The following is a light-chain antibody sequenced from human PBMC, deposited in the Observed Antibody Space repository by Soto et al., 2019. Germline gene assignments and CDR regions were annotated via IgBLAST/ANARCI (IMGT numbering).Light chain of an antibody. V-gene: IGLV1-44*01. CDR1: SSNIGSNN. CDR2: SSN. Sequence: QSVLTQPPSASGTPGQRVTISCSGSSSNIGSNNVDWYQQLQRTAPHPLMYSSNQRPSGVPDRSSGSESGTSASLAISGLQYEDEAEYDCAAWDDSLNGVVFGGGTKLTVL. CDR3: AAWDDSLNGVV. J-gene: IGLJ2*01.